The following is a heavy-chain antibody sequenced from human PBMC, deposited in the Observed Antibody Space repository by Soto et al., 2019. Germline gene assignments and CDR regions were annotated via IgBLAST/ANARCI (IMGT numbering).Heavy chain of an antibody. D-gene: IGHD3-9*01. Sequence: QVQLVESGGGLVKPGGSLRLSCAASGFTFSDYYMSWIRQAPGKGLEWVSYISSSGSTIYYADSVEGRFTISRDNAKNSLYLQMNSLRAEDTAVYYCARSRYFDFPDYYYYGMDVWGQGTTVTVSS. J-gene: IGHJ6*02. V-gene: IGHV3-11*01. CDR3: ARSRYFDFPDYYYYGMDV. CDR1: GFTFSDYY. CDR2: ISSSGSTI.